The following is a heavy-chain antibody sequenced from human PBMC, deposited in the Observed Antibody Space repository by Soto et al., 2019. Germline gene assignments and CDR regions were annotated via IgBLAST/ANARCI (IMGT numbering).Heavy chain of an antibody. CDR2: INAGNGNT. J-gene: IGHJ5*02. V-gene: IGHV1-3*01. D-gene: IGHD6-13*01. CDR1: GYTFTSYA. CDR3: ARGFKSSSWGFDP. Sequence: VASVKVSCKASGYTFTSYAMHWVRQAPGQRLEWMGWINAGNGNTKYSQKFQGRVTITRDTSASTAYMELSSLRSEDTAVYYCARGFKSSSWGFDPWGQGTLVTVSS.